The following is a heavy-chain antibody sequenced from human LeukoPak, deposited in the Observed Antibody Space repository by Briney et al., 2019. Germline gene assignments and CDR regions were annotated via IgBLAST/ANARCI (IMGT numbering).Heavy chain of an antibody. D-gene: IGHD6-19*01. CDR1: GGSIISSDYH. V-gene: IGHV4-39*07. Sequence: PSETLSLTCTVSGGSIISSDYHWGWVRQPPGKGLEWIGTISYSGNTDYNPSLRSRVTISVDTSNNQFSLRLGSVTAADTAVYYCARDRTRYSSGWGFDYWGQGTLVTVSS. J-gene: IGHJ4*02. CDR2: ISYSGNT. CDR3: ARDRTRYSSGWGFDY.